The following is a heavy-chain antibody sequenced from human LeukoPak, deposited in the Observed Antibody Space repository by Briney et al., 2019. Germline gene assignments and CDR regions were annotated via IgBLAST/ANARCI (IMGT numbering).Heavy chain of an antibody. CDR3: ARRPWVGAADI. V-gene: IGHV4-59*08. Sequence: SETLSLTCTVSGGSISSYYWTWIRQSPGKGLEWIGYIYYSGSTKYNPSLKSRLTVSVDTSKNQFSLRLTSVTAADTALYYCARRPWVGAADIWGQGTMVTVSS. D-gene: IGHD1-26*01. CDR2: IYYSGST. CDR1: GGSISSYY. J-gene: IGHJ3*02.